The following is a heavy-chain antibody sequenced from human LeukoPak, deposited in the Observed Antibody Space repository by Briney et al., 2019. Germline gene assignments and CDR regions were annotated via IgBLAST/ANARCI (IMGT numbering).Heavy chain of an antibody. CDR2: INPSGGST. D-gene: IGHD7-27*01. CDR3: ARELSGGYFDY. CDR1: GYTFTTCY. V-gene: IGHV1-46*03. J-gene: IGHJ4*02. Sequence: ASVKVSCKASGYTFTTCYMHWVRQAPGQGLEWMGIINPSGGSTSYAQKFQGRVTMTRATSTSTVYMELSRQRSEDTAVYYCARELSGGYFDYWGQGTLVTVSS.